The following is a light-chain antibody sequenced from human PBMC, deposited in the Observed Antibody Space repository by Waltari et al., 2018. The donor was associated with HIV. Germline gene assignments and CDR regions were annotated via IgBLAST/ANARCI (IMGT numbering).Light chain of an antibody. CDR3: AAWDDSLNAVV. V-gene: IGLV1-44*01. Sequence: QSVLTQPPSASGTPGQRVTISCSGSSSNIGSNPVNWYQQLPGTAPKLLIYSNNQRPSGVPDRFSGSKSGTSASLAISGLQSEDEADYYCAAWDDSLNAVVFGGGTKLTVL. CDR2: SNN. CDR1: SSNIGSNP. J-gene: IGLJ2*01.